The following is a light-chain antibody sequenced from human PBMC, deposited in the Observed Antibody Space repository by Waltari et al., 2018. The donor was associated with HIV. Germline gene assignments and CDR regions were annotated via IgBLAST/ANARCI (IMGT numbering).Light chain of an antibody. J-gene: IGLJ2*01. Sequence: QAVLTQPPSVSGAPGQRVTISCTGSSSNIRAGHDVHWYQQLPGTAPKLLLYGDTHRPSGVPDRFSGSKSGTSASLAIAGLQTEDEAVFYCQSFDSSLSNLVVFGGGTKVTVL. CDR2: GDT. V-gene: IGLV1-40*01. CDR3: QSFDSSLSNLVV. CDR1: SSNIRAGHD.